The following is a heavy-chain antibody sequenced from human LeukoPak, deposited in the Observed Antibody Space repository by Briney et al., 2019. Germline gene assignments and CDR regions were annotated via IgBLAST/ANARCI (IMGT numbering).Heavy chain of an antibody. Sequence: GGSLRLSCATSGFIFSNYWMSWVRQAPGKGLEWVANIKQDGSETYYVDSVKGRFTISRDNAKNSLYLQVNTLRVEDSAVYYCARGKYTAAFDIWGQGTMVTVSS. D-gene: IGHD5-18*01. CDR3: ARGKYTAAFDI. CDR1: GFIFSNYW. CDR2: IKQDGSET. V-gene: IGHV3-7*01. J-gene: IGHJ3*02.